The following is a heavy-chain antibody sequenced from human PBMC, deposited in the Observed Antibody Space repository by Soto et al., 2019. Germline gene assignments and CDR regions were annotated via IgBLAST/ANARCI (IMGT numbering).Heavy chain of an antibody. D-gene: IGHD3-3*01. J-gene: IGHJ4*02. CDR1: GVSFTGYY. V-gene: IGHV4-34*01. Sequence: ETLSLTCAVYGVSFTGYYWSWIRQPPGKGLEWIGEINHSGSTNYNPSVKSRVTISVDTYKKQFSLKLSSVTAADTAVYYCATSYYIFWSGYYRDLFDFWGKGTLVTVSS. CDR3: ATSYYIFWSGYYRDLFDF. CDR2: INHSGST.